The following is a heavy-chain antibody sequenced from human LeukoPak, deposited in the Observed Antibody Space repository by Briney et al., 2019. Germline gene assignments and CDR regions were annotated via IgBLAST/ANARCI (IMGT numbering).Heavy chain of an antibody. J-gene: IGHJ4*02. V-gene: IGHV3-11*01. CDR1: GFTSSDYY. CDR3: ARDGSGYSYGSDKFDY. D-gene: IGHD5-18*01. CDR2: ISSSGSTI. Sequence: PGGSLRLSCAASGFTSSDYYMSWIRQAPGKGLEWVSYISSSGSTIYYAGSVKGRFTISRDNAKNSLYLQMNSLRAGDTAVYYCARDGSGYSYGSDKFDYWGQGTLVTVSS.